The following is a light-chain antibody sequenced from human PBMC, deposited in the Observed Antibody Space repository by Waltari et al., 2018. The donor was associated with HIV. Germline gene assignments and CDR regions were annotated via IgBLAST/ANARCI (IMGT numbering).Light chain of an antibody. CDR2: DVN. V-gene: IGLV2-11*01. J-gene: IGLJ2*01. CDR1: SSDVGGYNY. CDR3: CSYAGSYTVV. Sequence: QSALTQPRSVSGSPGQSVTISCTGTSSDVGGYNYVSWYQQHPGKDPKLMIYDVNKRPSGVPDRFSGSKSGNTASLTISGLQAEDEADYYCCSYAGSYTVVFGGGTKLTVL.